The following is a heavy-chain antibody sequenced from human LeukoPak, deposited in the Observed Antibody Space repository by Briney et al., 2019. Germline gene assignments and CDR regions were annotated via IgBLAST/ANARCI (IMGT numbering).Heavy chain of an antibody. CDR2: IWYDGSNK. D-gene: IGHD3-3*01. Sequence: PGGSLRLSCAASGFTFSSYGMHWVRQAPGKGLEWVAVIWYDGSNKYYADSVKGRFTISRDNSKNTLYLQMNSLRAEDTAVYYCARGDGYDFWSGYSVDYWGQGTLVTVSS. J-gene: IGHJ4*02. CDR1: GFTFSSYG. CDR3: ARGDGYDFWSGYSVDY. V-gene: IGHV3-33*01.